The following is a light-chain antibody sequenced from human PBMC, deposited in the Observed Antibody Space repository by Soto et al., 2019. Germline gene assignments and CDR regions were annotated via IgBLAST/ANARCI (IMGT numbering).Light chain of an antibody. CDR2: TTN. V-gene: IGLV1-44*01. J-gene: IGLJ2*01. CDR3: AAWNDSLHGVV. Sequence: QSVLTQPPSVSAAPGQTVTLSCSGSISNIGNNYVSWFQQFPGTGPKLLIYTTNQRPSGVPDRFSASKSGTSASLAISGLQSEDEADYYCAAWNDSLHGVVFGGGTKLTVL. CDR1: ISNIGNNY.